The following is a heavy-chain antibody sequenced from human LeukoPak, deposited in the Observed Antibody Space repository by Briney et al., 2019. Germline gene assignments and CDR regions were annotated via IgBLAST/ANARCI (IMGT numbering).Heavy chain of an antibody. Sequence: SETLSLTCTVSGGSISSYYWSWIRQPAGKGLEWIGRIYSTGSTNYNPSLKSRVTMSVDTSKNQFSLKLRSVTAADTAVYYCARQIASAGTAGFDFWGQGALVTVSS. V-gene: IGHV4-4*07. D-gene: IGHD6-13*01. J-gene: IGHJ4*02. CDR2: IYSTGST. CDR1: GGSISSYY. CDR3: ARQIASAGTAGFDF.